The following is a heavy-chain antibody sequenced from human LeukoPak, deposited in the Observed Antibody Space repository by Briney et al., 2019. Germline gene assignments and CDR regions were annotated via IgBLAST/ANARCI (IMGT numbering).Heavy chain of an antibody. J-gene: IGHJ4*02. CDR1: GFTFSSYG. V-gene: IGHV3-30*18. CDR2: ISYDGSNK. Sequence: GGSLRLSCAASGFTFSSYGMHWVRQAPGKGLEWVAVISYDGSNKYYADSVKGRFTISRDNSKNTLYLQMNSLRAEDTAVYYCAKAFRGADGWSFDYWGQGTLVTVSS. D-gene: IGHD6-19*01. CDR3: AKAFRGADGWSFDY.